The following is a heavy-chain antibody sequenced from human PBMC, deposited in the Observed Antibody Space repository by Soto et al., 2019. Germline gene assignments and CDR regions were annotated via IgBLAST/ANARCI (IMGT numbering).Heavy chain of an antibody. CDR3: ARSPRDKCSSTSCSSGYGMDV. V-gene: IGHV1-3*01. Sequence: QVQLVQSGAEVKKPGASVKVSCKASGYTFTSYAMHWVRQAPGQRLEWMGWINAGNGNTKYSQKFQGRVTITRDTSASTAYMELSSLRSEDTAVYYCARSPRDKCSSTSCSSGYGMDVWGQGTTVTVSS. CDR2: INAGNGNT. CDR1: GYTFTSYA. J-gene: IGHJ6*02. D-gene: IGHD2-2*01.